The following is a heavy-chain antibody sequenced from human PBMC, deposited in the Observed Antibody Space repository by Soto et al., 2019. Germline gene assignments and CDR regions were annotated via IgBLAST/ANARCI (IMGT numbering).Heavy chain of an antibody. J-gene: IGHJ4*02. Sequence: QVQLVESGGGLVKPGGSLRLSCAASGFTFSDYYMSWIRQAPGKGLEWVSYISSSSSYTNYADSVKGRFTISRDNAKNSLYLQMNSLRGEDTAVYYCATGQYYYDSSGYYYSWGQGTLVTVSS. CDR2: ISSSSSYT. V-gene: IGHV3-11*05. D-gene: IGHD3-22*01. CDR1: GFTFSDYY. CDR3: ATGQYYYDSSGYYYS.